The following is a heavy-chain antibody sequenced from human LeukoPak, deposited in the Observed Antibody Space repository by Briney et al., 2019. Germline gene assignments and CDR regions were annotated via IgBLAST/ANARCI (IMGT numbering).Heavy chain of an antibody. CDR2: INPNSGGT. Sequence: ASVKVSCKASGYTFTGYYMHWVLQAPGQGLEWMGWINPNSGGTNYAQKFQGRVTMTRDTSISTAYMELSRLRSDDTAVYYCARGKAAAGYNWFDPWGQGTLVTVSS. J-gene: IGHJ5*02. CDR1: GYTFTGYY. CDR3: ARGKAAAGYNWFDP. V-gene: IGHV1-2*02. D-gene: IGHD6-13*01.